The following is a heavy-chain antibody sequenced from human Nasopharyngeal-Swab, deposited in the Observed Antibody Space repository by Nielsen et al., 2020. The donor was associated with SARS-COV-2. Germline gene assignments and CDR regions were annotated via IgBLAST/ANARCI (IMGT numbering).Heavy chain of an antibody. CDR3: ARVNRGTDIQLWSRMYYYYVDV. V-gene: IGHV3-7*03. CDR1: EFTFSSYG. CDR2: IMEDGSEK. J-gene: IGHJ6*03. Sequence: GGSLRLSCAASEFTFSSYGMSWVRQAPGKGLEWVANIMEDGSEKYYVDSVKGRFTIARDKAKNSLYLQMNSLRAEDTTVYYCARVNRGTDIQLWSRMYYYYVDVWGKGTTVTVSS. D-gene: IGHD5-18*01.